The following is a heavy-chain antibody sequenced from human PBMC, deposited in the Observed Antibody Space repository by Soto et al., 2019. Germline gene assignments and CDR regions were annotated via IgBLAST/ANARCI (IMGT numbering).Heavy chain of an antibody. V-gene: IGHV3-30-3*01. CDR3: ARDRGDDAIQFDY. CDR2: ISYDGSNK. CDR1: GFTFSSYA. D-gene: IGHD4-17*01. J-gene: IGHJ4*02. Sequence: GGSLRLSCASSGFTFSSYAMHWVRQAPGKGLEWVAVISYDGSNKYYADSVKGRFTISRDNSKNTLYLQMNSLRAEDTAVYYCARDRGDDAIQFDYWGQGTLVTVSS.